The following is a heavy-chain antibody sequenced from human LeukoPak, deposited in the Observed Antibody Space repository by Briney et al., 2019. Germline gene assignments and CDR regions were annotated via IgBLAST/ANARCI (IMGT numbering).Heavy chain of an antibody. Sequence: SVKVSCKASGGTFSSYAISWVRQAPGQGLEWMGRIIPIFGTANYAQKFQGRVTITTDESTSTAYMELSSLRYEDTAVYYCASTDMVMGYYFDYWGQGTLVTVSS. CDR2: IIPIFGTA. V-gene: IGHV1-69*05. D-gene: IGHD5-12*01. CDR1: GGTFSSYA. CDR3: ASTDMVMGYYFDY. J-gene: IGHJ4*02.